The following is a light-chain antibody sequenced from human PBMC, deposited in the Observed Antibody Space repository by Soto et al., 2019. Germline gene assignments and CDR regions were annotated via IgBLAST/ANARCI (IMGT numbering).Light chain of an antibody. Sequence: EIVLTQSPGTLSLSPGERATLSCRASQSVSSSYLAWYQQRPGQPPRLLIYGASSRATGIPDWFSGSGSGTDFTLTISRLEPEDFAVYYCQQYDTSSYTFGQGTKLEI. CDR3: QQYDTSSYT. CDR1: QSVSSSY. V-gene: IGKV3-20*01. CDR2: GAS. J-gene: IGKJ2*01.